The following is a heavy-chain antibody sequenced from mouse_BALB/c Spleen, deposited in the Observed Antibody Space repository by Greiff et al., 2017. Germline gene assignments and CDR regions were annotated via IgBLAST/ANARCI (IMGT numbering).Heavy chain of an antibody. Sequence: QVQLQQSGPGLVAPSQSLSITCTVSGFSLTSYGVHWVRQPPGKGLEWLGVIWAGGSTNYNSALMSRLSISKDNSKSQVFLKMNSLQTDDTAMYYCARGGEGKYGRFDYWGQGTTRTGSS. CDR2: IWAGGST. J-gene: IGHJ2*01. CDR1: GFSLTSYG. V-gene: IGHV2-9*02. CDR3: ARGGEGKYGRFDY. D-gene: IGHD5-1-1*01.